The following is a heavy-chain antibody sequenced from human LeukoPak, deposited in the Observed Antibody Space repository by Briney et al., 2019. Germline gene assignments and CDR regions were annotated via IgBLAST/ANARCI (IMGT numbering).Heavy chain of an antibody. D-gene: IGHD2-15*01. V-gene: IGHV3-23*01. J-gene: IGHJ5*02. Sequence: GGSLRLSCAASGFTFSSYAMSWARQAPGKGLEWVSAISGSGGSTYYADSVKGRFTISRDNSKNTLYLQMNSLRAEDTAVYYCAKWDLVVVAATAWGQGTLVTVSS. CDR2: ISGSGGST. CDR1: GFTFSSYA. CDR3: AKWDLVVVAATA.